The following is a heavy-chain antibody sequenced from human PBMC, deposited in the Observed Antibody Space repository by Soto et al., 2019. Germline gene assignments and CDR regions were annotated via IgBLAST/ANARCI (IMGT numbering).Heavy chain of an antibody. V-gene: IGHV1-69*01. CDR3: ARAGYYYDSSGYDYFDY. CDR1: GGTFSSYA. D-gene: IGHD3-22*01. Sequence: QVQLVQSGAEVKKPGSSVKVSCKASGGTFSSYAISWVRQAPGQGLEWMGGIIPIFGAANYAQKFQGRVTITADESTSTAYMELSSLRSEDTAVYYCARAGYYYDSSGYDYFDYWGQGTLVTVSS. CDR2: IIPIFGAA. J-gene: IGHJ4*02.